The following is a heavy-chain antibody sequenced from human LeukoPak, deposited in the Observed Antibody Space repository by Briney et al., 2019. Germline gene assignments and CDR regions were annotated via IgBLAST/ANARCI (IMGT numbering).Heavy chain of an antibody. Sequence: PSETLSLTCTVSGGSISSYYWSWIRQPPGKGLEWIGYIYYSGCTNYKPSLKSRVTISVDTSKNQFSLKLSSVTAADTAVYYCARAGFEGYCSGGSCYSVWFDPWGQGTLVTVSS. V-gene: IGHV4-59*01. CDR1: GGSISSYY. CDR3: ARAGFEGYCSGGSCYSVWFDP. D-gene: IGHD2-15*01. CDR2: IYYSGCT. J-gene: IGHJ5*02.